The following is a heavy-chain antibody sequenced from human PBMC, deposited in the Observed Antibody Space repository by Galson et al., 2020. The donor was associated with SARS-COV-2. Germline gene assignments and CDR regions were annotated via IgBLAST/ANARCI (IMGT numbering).Heavy chain of an antibody. CDR2: IYPGDSDT. CDR3: ATSSIPLGLGI. V-gene: IGHV5-51*01. Sequence: GESLKISCKRSGCSFTSYWIGWVRQMPGKGLEWMGIIYPGDSDTRYSPSFQGQVTISADKSISTAYLQWSSLKASDTAMYYCATSSIPLGLGIWGQGTMVTVSS. J-gene: IGHJ3*02. D-gene: IGHD2-21*01. CDR1: GCSFTSYW.